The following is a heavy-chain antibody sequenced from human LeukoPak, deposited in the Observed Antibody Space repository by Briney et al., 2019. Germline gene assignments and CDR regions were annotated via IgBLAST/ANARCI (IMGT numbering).Heavy chain of an antibody. V-gene: IGHV3-23*01. CDR2: ISGSGGST. CDR3: ARAGEFWSGYGYYYYMDV. J-gene: IGHJ6*03. CDR1: GFTFSSYA. D-gene: IGHD3-3*01. Sequence: PGGSLRLSCAASGFTFSSYAMSWVRQAPGKGLEWVSAISGSGGSTYYAGSVKGRFTISRDNSKNTLYLQMNSLRAEDTAVYYCARAGEFWSGYGYYYYMDVWGKGTTVTVSS.